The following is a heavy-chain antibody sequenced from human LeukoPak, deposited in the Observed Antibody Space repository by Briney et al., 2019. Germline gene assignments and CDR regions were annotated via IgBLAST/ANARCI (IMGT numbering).Heavy chain of an antibody. CDR1: GGSFSGYY. CDR2: INHSGST. V-gene: IGHV4-34*01. CDR3: ARALGATPYFDY. J-gene: IGHJ4*02. D-gene: IGHD1-26*01. Sequence: PSETLSLTCVVYGGSFSGYYWSWIRQPPGKGLEWIGEINHSGSTNYNPSLKSRVTISVDTSKNQFSLKLSSVTAADTAVYYCARALGATPYFDYWGQGTLVTVSS.